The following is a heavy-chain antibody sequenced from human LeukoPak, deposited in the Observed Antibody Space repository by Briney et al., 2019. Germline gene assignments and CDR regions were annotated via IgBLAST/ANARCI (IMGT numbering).Heavy chain of an antibody. V-gene: IGHV1-2*02. D-gene: IGHD3-16*01. CDR2: INPNSGGT. CDR3: TVLGYYYYYMDV. CDR1: GYTFTGYY. Sequence: GASVKVSCTASGYTFTGYYMHWVRQAPGQGLEWMGWINPNSGGTNYAQKFQGRVTMTRDTSISTAYMELSRLRSDDTAVYYCTVLGYYYYYMDVWGKGTTVTVSS. J-gene: IGHJ6*03.